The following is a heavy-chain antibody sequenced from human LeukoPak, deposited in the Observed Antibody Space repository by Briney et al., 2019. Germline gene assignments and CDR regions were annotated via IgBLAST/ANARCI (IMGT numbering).Heavy chain of an antibody. J-gene: IGHJ3*02. CDR1: GFTFSSYA. CDR2: ISSNGGST. V-gene: IGHV3-64*01. Sequence: GGSPRLSCAASGFTFSSYAMHWVRQAPGKGLEYVSAISSNGGSTYYANSVKGRFTISRDNSKNTLYLQMGSLRAEDMAVYYCARGYLGAFDIWGQGTMVTVSS. CDR3: ARGYLGAFDI. D-gene: IGHD3-16*02.